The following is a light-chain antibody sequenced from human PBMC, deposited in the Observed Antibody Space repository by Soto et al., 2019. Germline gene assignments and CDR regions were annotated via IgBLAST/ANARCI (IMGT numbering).Light chain of an antibody. J-gene: IGLJ3*02. Sequence: QSVLTQPASVSGSPGQAITISCTGTSSDVGAYNYVSWYQQHPGKAPKLMIYEVSNRPSGVSNRFSASKSGNTASLTISGLQAQAEADYYCSSYTISSTLVFGGGTKLTVL. CDR1: SSDVGAYNY. CDR3: SSYTISSTLV. CDR2: EVS. V-gene: IGLV2-14*01.